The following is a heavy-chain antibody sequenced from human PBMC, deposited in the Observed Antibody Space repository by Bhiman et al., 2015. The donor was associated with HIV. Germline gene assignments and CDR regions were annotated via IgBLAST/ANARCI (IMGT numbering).Heavy chain of an antibody. J-gene: IGHJ4*02. V-gene: IGHV3-7*05. CDR1: GFNFSTYW. CDR2: IKQDGSEK. Sequence: EVQLVESGGGLVQPGGSLRLSCAASGFNFSTYWMSWVRQAPGKGLEWVANIKQDGSEKYYVDSVKGRFTISRDNAKNSLYLQMNSLRAEDTAVYYCATRARRSFLWEPSFDYWGQGTLATVSS. CDR3: ATRARRSFLWEPSFDY. D-gene: IGHD1-26*01.